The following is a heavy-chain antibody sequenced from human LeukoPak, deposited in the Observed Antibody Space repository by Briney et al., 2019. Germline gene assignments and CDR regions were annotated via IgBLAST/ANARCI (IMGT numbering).Heavy chain of an antibody. V-gene: IGHV5-51*03. D-gene: IGHD3-9*01. CDR2: IFPGDSET. J-gene: IGHJ3*01. Sequence: GESLKISCKGSGYSFPSYWIGWVRRVPGKGLEWMGVIFPGDSETTYSPSFQGQVTISVDKSINTAYLQWSSLKASDTAIYYCARRTNFDSFISTRPNDALDFWGRGTMVTVSS. CDR3: ARRTNFDSFISTRPNDALDF. CDR1: GYSFPSYW.